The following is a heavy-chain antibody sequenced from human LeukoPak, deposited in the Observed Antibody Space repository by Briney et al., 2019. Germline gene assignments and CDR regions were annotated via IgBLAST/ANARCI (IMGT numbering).Heavy chain of an antibody. CDR2: ISAYNGNT. CDR3: ARDRTAWGYCSSTSCDNWFDP. Sequence: ASVKVSCKASGYTFTSYGISWVRQAPGQGLEWMGWISAYNGNTNYAQKLQGRVTMTTDTSTSTACMELRSLRSDDTAVYYCARDRTAWGYCSSTSCDNWFDPWGQGTLVTVSS. V-gene: IGHV1-18*01. J-gene: IGHJ5*02. D-gene: IGHD2-2*01. CDR1: GYTFTSYG.